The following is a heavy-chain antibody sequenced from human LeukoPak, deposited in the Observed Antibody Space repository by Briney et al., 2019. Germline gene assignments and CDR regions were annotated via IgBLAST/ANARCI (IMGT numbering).Heavy chain of an antibody. J-gene: IGHJ4*02. CDR1: GYTFTDYY. CDR3: ARYCSSTSCYTYFDY. CDR2: INPTSGGA. Sequence: ASVTVSCTTSGYTFTDYYMHWVRQAPGQGLEWMGRINPTSGGAIYAQKFQGRVTMTRDTSITTAYMELSRLRSDDTAVYYCARYCSSTSCYTYFDYWGQGTLVTVSS. D-gene: IGHD2-2*02. V-gene: IGHV1-2*06.